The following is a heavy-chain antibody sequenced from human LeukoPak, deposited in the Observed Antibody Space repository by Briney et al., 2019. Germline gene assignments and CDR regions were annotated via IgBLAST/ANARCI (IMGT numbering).Heavy chain of an antibody. CDR3: ATGERMVRGDGVDY. CDR2: IYSGGST. V-gene: IGHV3-66*01. D-gene: IGHD3-10*01. Sequence: PGGSLRLSCAASGVTVRNNYMSWVRQAPGKGLEWVSVIYSGGSTYYADSVKGRFTISRDNSKNTLYLQMNSLRAEDTAVYFCATGERMVRGDGVDYWGQGTLVTVSS. J-gene: IGHJ4*02. CDR1: GVTVRNNY.